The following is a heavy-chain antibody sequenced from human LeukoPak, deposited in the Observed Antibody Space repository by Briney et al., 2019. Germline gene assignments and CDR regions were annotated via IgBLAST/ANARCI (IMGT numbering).Heavy chain of an antibody. D-gene: IGHD3-22*01. CDR1: GYTFTSYG. Sequence: ASVKVSCKASGYTFTSYGISWVRQAPGQGLEWMGWISAYNGNTNYAQKLQGRVTMTTDTSTSTAYMELRSLRSDDTAVYYCARDRGDYYDSSGYYSDFDYWGQGTLVTVSS. J-gene: IGHJ4*02. CDR3: ARDRGDYYDSSGYYSDFDY. V-gene: IGHV1-18*01. CDR2: ISAYNGNT.